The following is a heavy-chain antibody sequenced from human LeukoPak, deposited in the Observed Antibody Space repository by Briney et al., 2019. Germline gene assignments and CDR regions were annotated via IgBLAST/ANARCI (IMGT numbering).Heavy chain of an antibody. CDR3: ARGLRSDYPTYYYYGMDV. CDR2: IYYSGST. D-gene: IGHD3-10*01. V-gene: IGHV4-59*01. Sequence: PSETLSLTCTVSGGSISSYYWSWIRQPPGKGLEWIGYIYYSGSTNYNPSLKSRVTMSVDTSKKQFSLKVSSVTAADTAVYYCARGLRSDYPTYYYYGMDVWGQGTMVTVSS. J-gene: IGHJ6*02. CDR1: GGSISSYY.